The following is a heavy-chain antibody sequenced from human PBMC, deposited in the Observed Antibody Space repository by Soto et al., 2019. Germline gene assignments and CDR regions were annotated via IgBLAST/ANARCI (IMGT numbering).Heavy chain of an antibody. V-gene: IGHV1-24*01. CDR2: FDPEDGET. CDR1: GYTLTELS. Sequence: ASVKVSCKVSGYTLTELSMHWVRQAPGKGLEWMGGFDPEDGETIYAQKFQGRVTMTEDTSTDTAYMELSSLRSEDTAVYYCATPFIMTRGAFFDYWGRGPLVPVSS. CDR3: ATPFIMTRGAFFDY. J-gene: IGHJ4*02. D-gene: IGHD3-16*01.